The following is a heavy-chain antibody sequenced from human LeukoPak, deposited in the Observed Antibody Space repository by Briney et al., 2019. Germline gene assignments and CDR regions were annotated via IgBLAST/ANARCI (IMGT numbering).Heavy chain of an antibody. J-gene: IGHJ3*02. V-gene: IGHV3-20*01. D-gene: IGHD3-22*01. CDR2: INWNGGST. CDR3: ARTYDSSGYYWGAAFDI. Sequence: PGGSLRLSCAASRFTFDDYGMSWVRQAPGKGLEWVSGINWNGGSTGYADSVKGRFTISRDNAKNSLYLQMNSLRAEDTALYHCARTYDSSGYYWGAAFDIWGQGTMVTVSS. CDR1: RFTFDDYG.